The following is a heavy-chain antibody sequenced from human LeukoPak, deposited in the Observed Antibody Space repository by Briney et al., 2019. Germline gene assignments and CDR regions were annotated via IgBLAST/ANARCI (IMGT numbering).Heavy chain of an antibody. CDR1: GGTFSSYA. CDR3: AAGERGYSGYDYFDY. Sequence: ASVKVSCKASGGTFSSYAISWVRQAPGQGLEWMGGIIPIFGTANYAQKFQGRVTITADESTSTACMELSSLRSEDTAVYYCAAGERGYSGYDYFDYWGQGTLVTVSS. CDR2: IIPIFGTA. J-gene: IGHJ4*02. V-gene: IGHV1-69*13. D-gene: IGHD5-12*01.